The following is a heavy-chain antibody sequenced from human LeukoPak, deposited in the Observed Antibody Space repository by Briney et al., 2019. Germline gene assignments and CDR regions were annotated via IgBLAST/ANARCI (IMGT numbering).Heavy chain of an antibody. CDR1: GFTFSSYW. J-gene: IGHJ5*02. V-gene: IGHV3-7*01. CDR2: IKQDGSEK. D-gene: IGHD2-15*01. CDR3: ARESVVVVAAKAYNWFDP. Sequence: GGSLRLSCAASGFTFSSYWMSWVRPAPGKGLEWVANIKQDGSEKYYVDSVKGRFTISRDNAKNSLYLQMNSLRAEDTAVYYCARESVVVVAAKAYNWFDPWGQGTLVTVSS.